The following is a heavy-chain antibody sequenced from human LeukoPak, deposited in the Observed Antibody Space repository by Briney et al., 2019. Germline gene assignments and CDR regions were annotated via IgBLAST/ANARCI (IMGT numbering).Heavy chain of an antibody. V-gene: IGHV3-30-3*01. CDR3: ARDTATYAFDI. D-gene: IGHD5-18*01. Sequence: GSLRLSCAASGFTFSSYAMHWVRQAPGKGLEWVAVISYDGSNKYYADSVKGRFTISRDNSKNTLYLQMNSLRAEDTAVYYCARDTATYAFDIWGQGTMVTVSS. J-gene: IGHJ3*02. CDR1: GFTFSSYA. CDR2: ISYDGSNK.